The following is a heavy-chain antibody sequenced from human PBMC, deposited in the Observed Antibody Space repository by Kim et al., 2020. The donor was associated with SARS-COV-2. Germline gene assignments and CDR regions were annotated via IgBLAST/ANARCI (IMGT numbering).Heavy chain of an antibody. D-gene: IGHD2-2*01. CDR3: ARGPGDIVVVPAAASIAYYFDY. J-gene: IGHJ4*02. CDR1: GGSFSGYY. CDR2: INHSGST. Sequence: SETLSLTCAVYGGSFSGYYWSWIRQPPGKGLEWIGEINHSGSTNYNPSLKSRVTISVDTSKNQFSLKLSSVTAADTAVYYCARGPGDIVVVPAAASIAYYFDYWGQGTLVTVSS. V-gene: IGHV4-34*01.